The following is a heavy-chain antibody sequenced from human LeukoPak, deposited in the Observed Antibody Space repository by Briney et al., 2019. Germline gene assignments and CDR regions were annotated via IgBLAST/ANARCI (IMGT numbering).Heavy chain of an antibody. J-gene: IGHJ6*03. V-gene: IGHV3-74*01. CDR1: GFTFSSYW. CDR2: INSDGSST. Sequence: GGSLRLSCAASGFTFSSYWMHWVRQAPGKWLVWVSRINSDGSSTSYADSVKGRFTISRDNAKNTLYLQMNSLRAEDTAVYYCARDMGRDYYMDVWGKGTTVTISS. D-gene: IGHD5-24*01. CDR3: ARDMGRDYYMDV.